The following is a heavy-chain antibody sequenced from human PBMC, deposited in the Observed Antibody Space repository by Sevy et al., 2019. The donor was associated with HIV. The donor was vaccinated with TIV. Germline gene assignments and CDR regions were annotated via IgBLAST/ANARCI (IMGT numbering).Heavy chain of an antibody. D-gene: IGHD6-13*01. CDR3: ASLDLVRTYYYYMDV. J-gene: IGHJ6*03. V-gene: IGHV4-34*01. CDR2: INHSGST. CDR1: GGSFSGYY. Sequence: SETLSLTCAVYGGSFSGYYWSWIRQPPGKGLEWIGEINHSGSTNYNPSLKSRVTISVDTSKNQFSLKLSSVTAADTAVYYCASLDLVRTYYYYMDVWGKGTTVTVSS.